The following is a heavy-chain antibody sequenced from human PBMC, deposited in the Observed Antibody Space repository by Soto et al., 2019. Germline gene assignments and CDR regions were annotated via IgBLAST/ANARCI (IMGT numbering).Heavy chain of an antibody. CDR2: MNPNSGNT. J-gene: IGHJ4*02. D-gene: IGHD6-19*01. Sequence: QVQLVQSGAEVKKPGASVKVSCKASGYTFTSYDINWVRQATGQGLEWMGWMNPNSGNTGYAQKFQGRVTMTRNTSRSTAYMELSSLRSEDPAVYYCARERSSGWYVDYWGQGTLVTVSS. CDR3: ARERSSGWYVDY. CDR1: GYTFTSYD. V-gene: IGHV1-8*01.